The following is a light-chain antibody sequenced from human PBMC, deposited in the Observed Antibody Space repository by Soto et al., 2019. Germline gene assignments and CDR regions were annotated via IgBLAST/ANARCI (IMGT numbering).Light chain of an antibody. J-gene: IGLJ2*01. Sequence: SYELTQPPSVSVDPGQTARITCGGNNLGTKSVHWYQQKRGQAPVLVVYDDSDRPSGIPERISGSKSGNTATLTISRVEAGDEADYYCQVWDSSSDHVVFGGGTKLTVL. CDR3: QVWDSSSDHVV. CDR1: NLGTKS. CDR2: DDS. V-gene: IGLV3-21*02.